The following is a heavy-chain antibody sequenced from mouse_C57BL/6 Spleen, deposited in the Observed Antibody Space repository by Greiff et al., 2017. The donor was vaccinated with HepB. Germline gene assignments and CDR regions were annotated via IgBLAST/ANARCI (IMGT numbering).Heavy chain of an antibody. Sequence: QVQLQQPGAELVRPGSSVKLSCKASGYTFTSYWMHWVKQRPIQGLEWIGNIDPSDSETHYNQKFKDKATLTVDKSSSTAYMQLSSLTSADSAVYYCARSEYYGSSWFAYWGQGTLVTVSA. J-gene: IGHJ3*01. D-gene: IGHD1-1*01. CDR3: ARSEYYGSSWFAY. CDR1: GYTFTSYW. CDR2: IDPSDSET. V-gene: IGHV1-52*01.